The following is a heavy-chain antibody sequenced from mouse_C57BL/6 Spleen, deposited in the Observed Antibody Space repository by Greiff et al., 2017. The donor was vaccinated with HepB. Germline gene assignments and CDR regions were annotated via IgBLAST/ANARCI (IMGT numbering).Heavy chain of an antibody. V-gene: IGHV1-26*01. D-gene: IGHD4-1*01. CDR1: GYTFTDYY. CDR3: ARSPLGRGFAY. J-gene: IGHJ3*01. CDR2: INPNNGGT. Sequence: EVQLQQSGPELVKPGASVKISCKASGYTFTDYYMNWVKQSHGKSLEWIGDINPNNGGTSYNQKFKGKATLTVDKSSSTAYMELRSLTSEDSAVYYCARSPLGRGFAYWGQGTLVTVSA.